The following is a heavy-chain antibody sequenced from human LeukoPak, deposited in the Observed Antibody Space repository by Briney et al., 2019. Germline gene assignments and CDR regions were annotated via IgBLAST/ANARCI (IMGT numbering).Heavy chain of an antibody. D-gene: IGHD6-13*01. CDR3: ARVNSSSWDGMDV. J-gene: IGHJ6*02. CDR2: INPNSGGT. Sequence: ASVKVSCKASGYTFTGYYMHWVRQAPGQGLEWMGWINPNSGGTNYAQRFQGRVTMTRDTSISTAYMELSSLRSEDTAVYYCARVNSSSWDGMDVWGQGTTVTVSS. CDR1: GYTFTGYY. V-gene: IGHV1-2*02.